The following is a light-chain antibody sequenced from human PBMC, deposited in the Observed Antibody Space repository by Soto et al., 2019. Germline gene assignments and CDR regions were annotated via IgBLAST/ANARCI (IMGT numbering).Light chain of an antibody. Sequence: QSALTQPASVSGSAGQSITISCSGTMRDVGAYNLVSWYQQHPGTAPKLIIVDVTKRPSGISSRFSASKSGTTASLTISGLLPEDEAQYYCASYSSSETPVVFGGGTKLTVL. CDR2: DVT. V-gene: IGLV2-14*03. CDR3: ASYSSSETPVV. J-gene: IGLJ2*01. CDR1: MRDVGAYNL.